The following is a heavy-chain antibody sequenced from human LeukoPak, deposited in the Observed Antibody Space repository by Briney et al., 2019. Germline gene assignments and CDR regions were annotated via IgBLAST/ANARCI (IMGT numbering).Heavy chain of an antibody. Sequence: GGSLRLSCAASGFTFSSYAMSWVRQAPGKGLEWVSAISGSGGSTYYADSVKGRFTISRDNSKNTLCLQMNSLRVEDTAVYYCARGGSSSWDYFDYWGQGTLVTVSS. CDR1: GFTFSSYA. V-gene: IGHV3-23*01. CDR3: ARGGSSSWDYFDY. J-gene: IGHJ4*02. D-gene: IGHD6-13*01. CDR2: ISGSGGST.